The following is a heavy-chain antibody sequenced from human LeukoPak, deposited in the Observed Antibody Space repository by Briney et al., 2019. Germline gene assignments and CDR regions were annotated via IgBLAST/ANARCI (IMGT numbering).Heavy chain of an antibody. Sequence: SETLSLTCAVYGGSFSGYYWSWIRQPPGKGLEWIGEINHSGSTNYNPSLKSRVTISVDTFKNQFSLKLSSVTAADTAVYYCASAYYDILTEYWGQGTLVTVSS. CDR3: ASAYYDILTEY. D-gene: IGHD3-9*01. J-gene: IGHJ4*02. V-gene: IGHV4-34*01. CDR1: GGSFSGYY. CDR2: INHSGST.